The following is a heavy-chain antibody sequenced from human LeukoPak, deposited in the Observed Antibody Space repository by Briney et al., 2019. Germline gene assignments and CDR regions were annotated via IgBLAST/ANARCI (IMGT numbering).Heavy chain of an antibody. V-gene: IGHV1-2*02. CDR3: ATGKPEGHFYYYYMDV. CDR1: GYTFTGYY. Sequence: ASVKVSCKASGYTFTGYYMHWVRQAPGQGLEWMGWINPNSGGTNYAQKFQGRVTMTRDTSISTAYMELSRPRSDDTAVYYYATGKPEGHFYYYYMDVWGKGTTVTVSS. J-gene: IGHJ6*03. CDR2: INPNSGGT.